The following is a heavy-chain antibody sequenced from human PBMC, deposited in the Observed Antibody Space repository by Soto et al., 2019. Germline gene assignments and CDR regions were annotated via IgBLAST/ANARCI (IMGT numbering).Heavy chain of an antibody. CDR3: ARSGYSSGWYHWYFDF. Sequence: VASVKVSCKASGYTFTNYAIHWVRQAPGQRLEWMGWINAGNGNTKYSQKFQGRVTITRDTSASTAYMELSSLRSEGTAVYYCARSGYSSGWYHWYFDFCGRGTLVTVSS. CDR2: INAGNGNT. V-gene: IGHV1-3*01. CDR1: GYTFTNYA. J-gene: IGHJ2*01. D-gene: IGHD6-19*01.